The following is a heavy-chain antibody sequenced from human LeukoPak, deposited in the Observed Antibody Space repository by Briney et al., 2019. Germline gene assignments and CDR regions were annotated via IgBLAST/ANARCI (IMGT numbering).Heavy chain of an antibody. CDR3: AKASGDSSGYYPSYFDY. CDR2: ISGSGGST. V-gene: IGHV3-23*01. D-gene: IGHD3-22*01. CDR1: GFTFSSYA. J-gene: IGHJ4*02. Sequence: RGSLRLSCAASGFTFSSYAMSWVRQAPGKGLEWVSAISGSGGSTYYADSVKGRFTISRDNSKNTLYLQMNSLRAEDTAVYYCAKASGDSSGYYPSYFDYWGQGTLVTVSS.